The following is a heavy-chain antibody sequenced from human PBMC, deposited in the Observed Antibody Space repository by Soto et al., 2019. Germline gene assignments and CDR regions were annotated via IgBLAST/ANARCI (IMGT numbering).Heavy chain of an antibody. D-gene: IGHD6-6*01. J-gene: IGHJ3*01. Sequence: GSLRLSCAASGFTFSSHGMSWVRQAPGKGLEWIAGLSRGGGTTYYADSVKGRFTISRDNSKNTLDLMMNSLKVEDTALYYCAKDGQYRTDGFDVWGQGTMVTVSS. CDR2: LSRGGGTT. CDR3: AKDGQYRTDGFDV. CDR1: GFTFSSHG. V-gene: IGHV3-23*01.